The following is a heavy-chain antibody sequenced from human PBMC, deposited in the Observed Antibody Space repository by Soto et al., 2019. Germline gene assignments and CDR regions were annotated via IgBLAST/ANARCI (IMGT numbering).Heavy chain of an antibody. V-gene: IGHV3-7*04. D-gene: IGHD6-13*01. CDR2: IKQDGSEK. Sequence: GGSLRLSCAASGFTFSSYWMSWVRQAPGKGLEWVANIKQDGSEKYYVDSVKGRFTISRDNAKNSLYLQMNSLRAEDTAVYYCARDSLYIAAAVNNWFDPWGQGTLVTVSS. J-gene: IGHJ5*02. CDR1: GFTFSSYW. CDR3: ARDSLYIAAAVNNWFDP.